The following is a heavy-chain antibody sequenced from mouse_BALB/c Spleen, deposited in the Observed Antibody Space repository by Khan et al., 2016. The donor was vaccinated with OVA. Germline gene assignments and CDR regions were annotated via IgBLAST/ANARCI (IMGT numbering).Heavy chain of an antibody. V-gene: IGHV14-1*02. CDR3: VRRGYGNYWFAY. CDR1: GFNIKDYY. CDR2: IDPENGNT. J-gene: IGHJ3*01. Sequence: EVELVESGAELVRPGALVKLSCKASGFNIKDYYMYWVNQRPGEGLEWIGWIDPENGNTIYDPKFQDKASITADTPSNTAYLQLSSLTSEDTAVYYCVRRGYGNYWFAYWGQGTLVTVSA. D-gene: IGHD2-1*01.